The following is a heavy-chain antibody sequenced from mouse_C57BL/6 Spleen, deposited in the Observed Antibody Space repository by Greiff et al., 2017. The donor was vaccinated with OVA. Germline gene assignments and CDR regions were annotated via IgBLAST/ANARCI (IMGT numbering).Heavy chain of an antibody. CDR3: ARYGSYVCSMDY. V-gene: IGHV1-52*01. J-gene: IGHJ4*01. Sequence: QVQLKQPGAELVRPGSSVKLSCKASGYTFTSYWMHWVKQRPMQGLEWIGNIDPSDSATHYNQKFKDKATLTVDKSSSTACMQLSSLTSEDSAVECCARYGSYVCSMDYWGQGTTVTVSS. CDR1: GYTFTSYW. CDR2: IDPSDSAT. D-gene: IGHD1-1*02.